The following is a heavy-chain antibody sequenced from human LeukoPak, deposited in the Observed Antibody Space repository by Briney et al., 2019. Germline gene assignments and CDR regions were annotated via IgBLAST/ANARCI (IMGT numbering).Heavy chain of an antibody. CDR2: INPNSGGT. J-gene: IGHJ4*02. D-gene: IGHD2-15*01. CDR3: ASGYCSGGSCYALDY. Sequence: ASVTVSCKASGYTFTGYHMHWVRQAPGRGLEWMGWINPNSGGTNYAQKFQGRVTMTRDTSISTAYMELSRLRSDDTAVYYCASGYCSGGSCYALDYWGQGTLVTVSS. V-gene: IGHV1-2*02. CDR1: GYTFTGYH.